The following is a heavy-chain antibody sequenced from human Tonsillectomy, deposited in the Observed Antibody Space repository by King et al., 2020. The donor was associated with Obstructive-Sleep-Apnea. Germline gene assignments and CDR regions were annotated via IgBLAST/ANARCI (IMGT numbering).Heavy chain of an antibody. Sequence: QLQESGPGLVKPSETLSLTCTVSDGSISSYYWSWIRQPPGKGLEWIGYIYYSETTNYNPSLKSRVTISMDTSKNQFSLRLSAVTAADTAGYYCAGRGSGYLFDYWGQGALVTVSS. J-gene: IGHJ4*02. V-gene: IGHV4-59*08. CDR3: AGRGSGYLFDY. CDR2: IYYSETT. D-gene: IGHD5-12*01. CDR1: DGSISSYY.